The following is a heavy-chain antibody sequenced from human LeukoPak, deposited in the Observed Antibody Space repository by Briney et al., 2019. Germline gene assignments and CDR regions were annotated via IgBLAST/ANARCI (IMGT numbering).Heavy chain of an antibody. Sequence: ASVKVSCKASGYTFTNYGISWVRQAPGQGLEWMGWIRAYNRNTDYAQNLQGRVTMTPDTLTSTAYMELRSLRSDDTAVYYCARDQSLVAYSSTWFDYWGQGTPVTVSS. J-gene: IGHJ4*02. D-gene: IGHD6-13*01. CDR2: IRAYNRNT. CDR1: GYTFTNYG. CDR3: ARDQSLVAYSSTWFDY. V-gene: IGHV1-18*01.